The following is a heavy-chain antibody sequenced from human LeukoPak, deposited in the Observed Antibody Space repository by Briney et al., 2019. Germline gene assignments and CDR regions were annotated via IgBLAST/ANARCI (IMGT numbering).Heavy chain of an antibody. D-gene: IGHD3-3*01. J-gene: IGHJ6*03. V-gene: IGHV3-7*01. Sequence: GGSLRLSCAASGFTFSSYGMHWVRQAPGKGLEWVANIKQDGSEKYYVDSVKGRFTISRDNAKNSLYLQMNSLRAEDTAVYYCARYGITGGDFWSGYYNYYYYMDVWGKGTTVTVSS. CDR3: ARYGITGGDFWSGYYNYYYYMDV. CDR1: GFTFSSYG. CDR2: IKQDGSEK.